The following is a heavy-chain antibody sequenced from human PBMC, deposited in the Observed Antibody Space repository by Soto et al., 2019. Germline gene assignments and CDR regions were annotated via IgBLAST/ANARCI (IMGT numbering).Heavy chain of an antibody. J-gene: IGHJ4*02. CDR1: GYTFTSYG. CDR3: ARATVLRFLEWLLENDY. D-gene: IGHD3-3*01. Sequence: ASVKVSCKASGYTFTSYGISWVRQAPGQGLEWMGWISAYNGNTNYAQKLQGRVTMTTDTSTSTAYMELRSLRSDDTAVYYCARATVLRFLEWLLENDYWGQGTRVTVSS. CDR2: ISAYNGNT. V-gene: IGHV1-18*01.